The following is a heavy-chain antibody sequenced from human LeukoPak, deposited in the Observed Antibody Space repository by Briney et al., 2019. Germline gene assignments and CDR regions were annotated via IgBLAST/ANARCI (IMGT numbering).Heavy chain of an antibody. Sequence: ASVKVSCKASGGTFSSYAISWVRRAPGQGLEWMGRISPILGIANYAQKFQGRVTITADKSTSTAYMELSSLRSEDTAVYYCARMPIYSSSPYDAFDIWGQGTMVTVSS. J-gene: IGHJ3*02. V-gene: IGHV1-69*04. CDR1: GGTFSSYA. CDR3: ARMPIYSSSPYDAFDI. CDR2: ISPILGIA. D-gene: IGHD6-6*01.